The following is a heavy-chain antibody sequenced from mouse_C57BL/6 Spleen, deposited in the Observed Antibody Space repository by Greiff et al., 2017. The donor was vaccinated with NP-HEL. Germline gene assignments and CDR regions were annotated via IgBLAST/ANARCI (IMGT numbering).Heavy chain of an antibody. CDR2: IRSKSNNYAT. J-gene: IGHJ2*01. CDR3: VRGIYGSLDY. Sequence: EVNLVESGGGLVQPKGSLKLSCAASGFSFNTYAMNWVRQAPGKGLEWVARIRSKSNNYATYYADSVKDRFTISRDDSESMLYLQMNNLKTEDTAMYYCVRGIYGSLDYWGQGTTLTVSS. D-gene: IGHD1-1*01. V-gene: IGHV10-1*01. CDR1: GFSFNTYA.